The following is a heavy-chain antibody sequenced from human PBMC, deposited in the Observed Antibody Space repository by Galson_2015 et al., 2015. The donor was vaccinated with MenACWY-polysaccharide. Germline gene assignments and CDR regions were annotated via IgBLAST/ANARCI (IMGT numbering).Heavy chain of an antibody. Sequence: SLRLSCAASGFTFSTYWMNWVRHVPGKGLVWASHINYDGRTTNYADSVKGRFIISRDNAKNTLYLQMNSLRAEDTAVYYCARRGGSYYDSWGQGTLVTVSS. CDR2: INYDGRTT. V-gene: IGHV3-74*01. CDR3: ARRGGSYYDS. D-gene: IGHD3-10*01. CDR1: GFTFSTYW. J-gene: IGHJ4*02.